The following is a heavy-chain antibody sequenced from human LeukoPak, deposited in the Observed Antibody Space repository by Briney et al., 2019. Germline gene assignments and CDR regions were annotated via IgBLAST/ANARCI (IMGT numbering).Heavy chain of an antibody. CDR1: GFTFSSYW. CDR3: ATYYYDSSGLVDY. J-gene: IGHJ4*02. Sequence: GGSLRLSCAASGFTFSSYWISWVRQAPGEGLEWVANIKQDGSEKYYVDSVKGRFTISRDNAKNSLYLQMNSLRAEDTAVYYCATYYYDSSGLVDYWGQGTLVPVSS. CDR2: IKQDGSEK. V-gene: IGHV3-7*01. D-gene: IGHD3-22*01.